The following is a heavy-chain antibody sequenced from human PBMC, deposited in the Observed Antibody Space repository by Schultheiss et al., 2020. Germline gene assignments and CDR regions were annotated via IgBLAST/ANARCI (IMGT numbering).Heavy chain of an antibody. CDR1: GGTFSSYT. D-gene: IGHD2-15*01. CDR3: ARVVVAAKGFRTPYRRLDYYFDY. CDR2: IIPIFAIP. Sequence: KVSCKASGGTFSSYTISWVRQAPGQGPEWMGGIIPIFAIPNYAQKFQGRVTITADESTSTAYMELSSLRSEDTAVYYCARVVVAAKGFRTPYRRLDYYFDYWGQGTLVTVSS. J-gene: IGHJ4*02. V-gene: IGHV1-69*01.